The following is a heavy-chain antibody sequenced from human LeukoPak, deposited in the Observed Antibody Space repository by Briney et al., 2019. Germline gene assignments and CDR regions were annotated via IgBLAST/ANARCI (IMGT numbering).Heavy chain of an antibody. J-gene: IGHJ4*02. CDR2: IMPMFGKA. V-gene: IGHV1-69*06. Sequence: SVKVSCKASGGTFSSYDISWVRQAPGQGLEWMGGIMPMFGKANYAQKFQGGVTTTADKATSTAYMELSSLRSEDTAVYYCAGGRTDIVVVPATLRNYYFDYWGQGTLVTVSS. CDR3: AGGRTDIVVVPATLRNYYFDY. D-gene: IGHD2-2*01. CDR1: GGTFSSYD.